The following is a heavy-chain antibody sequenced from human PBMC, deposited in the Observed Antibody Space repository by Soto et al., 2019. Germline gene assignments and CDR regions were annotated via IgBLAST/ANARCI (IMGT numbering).Heavy chain of an antibody. D-gene: IGHD1-1*01. CDR2: IYHSGST. J-gene: IGHJ5*02. CDR1: EGTIRNYY. CDR3: ARDQLEGNWFDP. V-gene: IGHV4-59*12. Sequence: SQMMCLRRSVVEGTIRNYYWRWILQPPGKGLEWIGYIYHSGSTLYNPSLKSRVTISVDKSKNQFSLKLTSVTAADTAVYYCARDQLEGNWFDPWGQGTLVTVSS.